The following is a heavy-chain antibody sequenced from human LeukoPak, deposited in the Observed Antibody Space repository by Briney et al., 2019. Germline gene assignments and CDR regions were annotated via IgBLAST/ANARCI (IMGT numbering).Heavy chain of an antibody. CDR3: AKDRFGFMGGSGSYLENDY. CDR1: GFTFSSYG. CDR2: IRYDGSNK. Sequence: GGSLRLSCAASGFTFSSYGMHWVRQAPGKGLEWVAFIRYDGSNKYYADSVKGRFTISRDNSKNTLYLQMNSLRAEDTAVYYCAKDRFGFMGGSGSYLENDYWGQGTLVTVSS. V-gene: IGHV3-30*02. J-gene: IGHJ4*02. D-gene: IGHD3-10*01.